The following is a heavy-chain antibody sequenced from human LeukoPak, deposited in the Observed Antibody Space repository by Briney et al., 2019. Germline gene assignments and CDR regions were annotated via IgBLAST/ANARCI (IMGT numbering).Heavy chain of an antibody. CDR3: ARASAYGDYGFDP. J-gene: IGHJ5*02. CDR1: GYTFTSYD. D-gene: IGHD4-17*01. Sequence: ASVKASCKASGYTFTSYDINWVRQATGQGLEWMGWMNPNSGNTGYAQKFQGRVTITRNTSISTAYMELSSLRSEDTAVYYCARASAYGDYGFDPWGQGTLVTVSS. CDR2: MNPNSGNT. V-gene: IGHV1-8*03.